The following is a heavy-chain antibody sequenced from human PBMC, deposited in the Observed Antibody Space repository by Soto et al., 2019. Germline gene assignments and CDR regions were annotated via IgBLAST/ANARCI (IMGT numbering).Heavy chain of an antibody. CDR1: GFTFSSYA. J-gene: IGHJ6*02. Sequence: GGSLRLSCAASGFTFSSYAMHRVRQAPGKGLEWVAVISYDGSNKYYADSVKGRFTISRDNSKNTLYLQMNSLRAEDTAVYYCARDRVVGMDVWGQGTTVTVSS. CDR2: ISYDGSNK. V-gene: IGHV3-30-3*01. CDR3: ARDRVVGMDV. D-gene: IGHD3-22*01.